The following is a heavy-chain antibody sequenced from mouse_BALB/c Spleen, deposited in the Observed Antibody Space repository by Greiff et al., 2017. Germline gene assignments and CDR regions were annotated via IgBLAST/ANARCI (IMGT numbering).Heavy chain of an antibody. CDR1: GFTFSSFG. Sequence: DVQLVESGGGLVQPGGSRKLSCAASGFTFSSFGMHWVRQAPEKGLEWVAYISSGSSTIYYADTVKGRFTISRDNPKNTLFLQMTSLRSEDTAMYYCAREYGNYPFAYWGQGTLVTVSA. J-gene: IGHJ3*01. V-gene: IGHV5-17*02. D-gene: IGHD2-10*02. CDR2: ISSGSSTI. CDR3: AREYGNYPFAY.